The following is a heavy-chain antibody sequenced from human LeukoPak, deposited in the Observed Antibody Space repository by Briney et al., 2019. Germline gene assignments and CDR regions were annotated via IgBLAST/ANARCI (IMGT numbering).Heavy chain of an antibody. CDR2: IYYTGST. CDR3: ARRVVVVTANDKSDVFDM. V-gene: IGHV4-59*02. D-gene: IGHD3-22*01. Sequence: SETLSLTCTVSGGSVSSYYWNWIRQSPGEGLEWIGYIYYTGSTKYNPSPERRVTISLDTSKNKFSLKLSSVTAADTAVYYCARRVVVVTANDKSDVFDMWGQGTVVTVSS. CDR1: GGSVSSYY. J-gene: IGHJ3*02.